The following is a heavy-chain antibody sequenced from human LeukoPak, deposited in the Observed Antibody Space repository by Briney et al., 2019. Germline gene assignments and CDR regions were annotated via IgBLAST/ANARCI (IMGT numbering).Heavy chain of an antibody. CDR2: IYYSGST. J-gene: IGHJ6*03. CDR1: GGSISSYY. D-gene: IGHD3-22*01. V-gene: IGHV4-59*01. CDR3: ARYGVNPYYYDSSGYYYPVNYYYYYMDV. Sequence: PSETLSLTCTVSGGSISSYYWSWIRQPPGKGLEWIGYIYYSGSTNYNPSLKSRVTISVDTPKNQFSLKLSSVTAADTALYYCARYGVNPYYYDSSGYYYPVNYYYYYMDVWGKGATVTVSS.